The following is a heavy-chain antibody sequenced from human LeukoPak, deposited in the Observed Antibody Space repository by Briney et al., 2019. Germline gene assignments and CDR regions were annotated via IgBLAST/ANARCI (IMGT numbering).Heavy chain of an antibody. CDR1: GFTFSPYA. CDR3: AKGLAPTGTTHTAAGY. Sequence: GGSLRLSCTVSGFTFSPYAMSWVRQAPGKGLEWVSSISTSGGNTYCADSVKGRFTISRDNSKNTLYLQMNSLRAEDSGVYYCAKGLAPTGTTHTAAGYWGQGTLVTVSS. CDR2: ISTSGGNT. V-gene: IGHV3-23*01. J-gene: IGHJ4*02. D-gene: IGHD1-1*01.